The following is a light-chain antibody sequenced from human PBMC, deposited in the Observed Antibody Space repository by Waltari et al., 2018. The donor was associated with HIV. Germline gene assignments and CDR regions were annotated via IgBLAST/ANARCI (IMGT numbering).Light chain of an antibody. CDR2: QNN. CDR3: AAWDATPKSHWI. V-gene: IGLV1-47*01. CDR1: YSNFGRFY. J-gene: IGLJ2*01. Sequence: QSALIQPPSVSGTPGQTVIISCSGTYSNFGRFYVHWYRPPPGPTPPLLISQNNQGPSGVSDRFTGSKSVSSASLVISGLRGDDEGDYFCAAWDATPKSHWIFGGGTSLTVL.